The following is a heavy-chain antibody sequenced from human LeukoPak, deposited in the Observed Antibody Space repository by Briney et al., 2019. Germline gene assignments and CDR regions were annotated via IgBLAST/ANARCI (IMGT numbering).Heavy chain of an antibody. D-gene: IGHD5-18*01. CDR3: ASDIRGYSYGKPCY. CDR1: GFTFSSYA. Sequence: PGGSLRLSCAASGFTFSSYAMHWVRQAPGKGLEWVAVISYDGSNKYYADSVKGRFTISRDNSKNTLYLQMNSLRAEDTAVYYCASDIRGYSYGKPCYWGQGTLVTVSS. CDR2: ISYDGSNK. J-gene: IGHJ4*02. V-gene: IGHV3-30*04.